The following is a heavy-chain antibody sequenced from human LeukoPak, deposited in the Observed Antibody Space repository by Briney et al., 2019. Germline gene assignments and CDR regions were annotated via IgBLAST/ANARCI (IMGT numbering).Heavy chain of an antibody. V-gene: IGHV1-46*01. CDR2: IYPRDGST. CDR3: ARGQEGFDY. J-gene: IGHJ4*02. Sequence: GASVKVSCKASGYTFTSNYIHWVRQAPGQGLEWMGMIYPRDGSTSYAQKFQGRVTVTRDTSTSTVHMELSGLRSEDTAAYYCARGQEGFDYWGQGTLVTVSS. CDR1: GYTFTSNY.